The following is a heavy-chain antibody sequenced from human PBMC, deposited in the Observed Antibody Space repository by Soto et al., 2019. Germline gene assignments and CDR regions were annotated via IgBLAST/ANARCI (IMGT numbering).Heavy chain of an antibody. CDR2: ISSSSSYT. CDR3: ARDRKPNYDIFTGSPYYYYYYGMDV. CDR1: GFTFSDYY. Sequence: QVQLVESGGGLVKPGGSLRLSCAASGFTFSDYYMSWIRQAPGKGLEWVSYISSSSSYTNYADSEKGRFTISRDNAKKSLYLQMNSLRAEDTAVYYCARDRKPNYDIFTGSPYYYYYYGMDVWGQGTTVTGSS. D-gene: IGHD3-9*01. J-gene: IGHJ6*02. V-gene: IGHV3-11*06.